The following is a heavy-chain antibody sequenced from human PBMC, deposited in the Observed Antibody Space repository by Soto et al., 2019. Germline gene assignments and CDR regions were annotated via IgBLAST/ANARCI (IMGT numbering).Heavy chain of an antibody. CDR1: GGSISSGGYS. D-gene: IGHD3-22*01. V-gene: IGHV4-30-2*01. J-gene: IGHJ4*02. CDR2: IYHSGST. CDR3: ARVRGNYYDSSGYPDY. Sequence: QLQLQESGSGLVKPSQTLSLTCAVSGGSISSGGYSWSWIRQPPGKGLEWIGYIYHSGSTYYNPSLKSRVTISVDRSKNQFSLKLSSVTAADTAVYYCARVRGNYYDSSGYPDYWGQGTLVTVSS.